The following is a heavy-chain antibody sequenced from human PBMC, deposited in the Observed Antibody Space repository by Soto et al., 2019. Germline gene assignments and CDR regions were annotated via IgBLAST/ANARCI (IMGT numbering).Heavy chain of an antibody. CDR2: INSVASYV. CDR3: AREGSIFVRGRIRGPYGGLDV. V-gene: IGHV3-21*01. J-gene: IGHJ6*02. D-gene: IGHD3-3*01. Sequence: QLVESGGGLVKPGGSLRVSCAASRFAFSSYSMHWVRQAPMKGLEWVASINSVASYVYYADSVEGRFTVSRDNAKNSGYWRMNRLSAGDTAVYCCAREGSIFVRGRIRGPYGGLDVWGQGTTVLVS. CDR1: RFAFSSYS.